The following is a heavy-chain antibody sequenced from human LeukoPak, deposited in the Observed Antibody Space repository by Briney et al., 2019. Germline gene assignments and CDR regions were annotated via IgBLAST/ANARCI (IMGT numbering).Heavy chain of an antibody. CDR3: AKFSGQQLASRTDY. Sequence: SQTLSLTCTVSGGSISSGGYYWSWIRQPPGKGLEWIGYIYHSGSTYYNPSLKSRVTISVDRSKNQFSLKLSSVTAADTAVYYCAKFSGQQLASRTDYWGQGTLVTVSS. CDR2: IYHSGST. D-gene: IGHD6-13*01. J-gene: IGHJ4*02. CDR1: GGSISSGGYY. V-gene: IGHV4-30-2*01.